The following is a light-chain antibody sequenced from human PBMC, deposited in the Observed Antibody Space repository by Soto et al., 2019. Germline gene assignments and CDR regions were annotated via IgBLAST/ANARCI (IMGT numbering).Light chain of an antibody. Sequence: QSVLTQPSSVSGTPGQGVTISCSGSISNIGNNDVYWFQQLPGTAPKVLSNRNDQRPSGVPDRFSGSKSGTSASLAISGLRSEDEADYYCAAWDDTVRSYVFGTGTKVTVL. J-gene: IGLJ1*01. CDR3: AAWDDTVRSYV. V-gene: IGLV1-47*01. CDR2: RND. CDR1: ISNIGNND.